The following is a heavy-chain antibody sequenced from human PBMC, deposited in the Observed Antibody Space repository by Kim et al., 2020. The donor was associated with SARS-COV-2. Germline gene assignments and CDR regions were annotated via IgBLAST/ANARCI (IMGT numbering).Heavy chain of an antibody. CDR3: AREGRGGYGFFDY. D-gene: IGHD5-12*01. J-gene: IGHJ4*02. V-gene: IGHV4-30-2*05. Sequence: NPSRKRRVTISKDPSKNQCSLKLSSVTAADTAVYYCAREGRGGYGFFDYWGQGTLVTVSS.